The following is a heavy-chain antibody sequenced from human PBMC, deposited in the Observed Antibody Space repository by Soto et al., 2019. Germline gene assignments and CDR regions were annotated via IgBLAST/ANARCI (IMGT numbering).Heavy chain of an antibody. CDR1: GFTFSSYA. CDR3: AKDRPRGVYYGSGSYPDY. V-gene: IGHV3-23*01. Sequence: EVQLLESGGGLVQPGGSLRLSCAASGFTFSSYAMSWVRQAPGKGLVWVSAISGSSGSTYYADSVKGRFTISRDNSKTTLYLQMNSLRAEDTAVYYCAKDRPRGVYYGSGSYPDYWGQGTLVTVSS. D-gene: IGHD3-10*01. J-gene: IGHJ4*02. CDR2: ISGSSGST.